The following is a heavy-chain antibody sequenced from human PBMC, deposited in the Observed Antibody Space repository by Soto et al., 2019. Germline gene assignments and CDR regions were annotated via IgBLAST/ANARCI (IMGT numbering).Heavy chain of an antibody. V-gene: IGHV1-69*01. D-gene: IGHD4-17*01. CDR2: IIPIFGTA. Sequence: QVQLVQSGAEVKKPGSSVKVSCKASGGTFSSYAISWVRQAPGQGLEWMGGIIPIFGTANYAQKFQGGVTIAADESTTTAYKELSSMRSEDTAVYYCARDRDYGGNSGGGLGYFQHWGQGTLVTVSS. CDR1: GGTFSSYA. J-gene: IGHJ1*01. CDR3: ARDRDYGGNSGGGLGYFQH.